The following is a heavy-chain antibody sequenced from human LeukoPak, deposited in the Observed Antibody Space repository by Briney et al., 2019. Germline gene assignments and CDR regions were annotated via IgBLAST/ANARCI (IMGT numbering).Heavy chain of an antibody. D-gene: IGHD5-18*01. CDR3: ARDLVSSYGFRDY. CDR1: GYTFPGYY. J-gene: IGHJ4*02. Sequence: GASVKVSCKASGYTFPGYYMHWVRQAPGQGLEWMGWINPNSGGTNYAQKFQGRVTMTRDTSISTAYMELSRLRSDDTAVYYCARDLVSSYGFRDYWGQGTLVTISS. CDR2: INPNSGGT. V-gene: IGHV1-2*02.